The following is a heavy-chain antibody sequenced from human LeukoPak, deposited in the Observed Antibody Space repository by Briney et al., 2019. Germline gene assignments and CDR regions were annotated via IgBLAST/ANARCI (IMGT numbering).Heavy chain of an antibody. V-gene: IGHV3-21*01. D-gene: IGHD3-10*01. Sequence: PGGSLGLSCAASGFTFSSYSMNWVRQAPGKGLEWVSSISSSSSYIYYADSVKGRFIISRDNAKNSLYLQMNSLRAEDTAVYYCASKNYYGSGSSSPPHFDYWGQGTLVTVSS. J-gene: IGHJ4*02. CDR1: GFTFSSYS. CDR2: ISSSSSYI. CDR3: ASKNYYGSGSSSPPHFDY.